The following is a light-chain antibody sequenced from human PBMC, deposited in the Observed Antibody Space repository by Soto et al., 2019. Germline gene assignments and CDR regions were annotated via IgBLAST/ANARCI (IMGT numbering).Light chain of an antibody. J-gene: IGKJ1*01. CDR3: KQYNNWPRT. Sequence: EIVLTQSPGTLSLSPGERATLSCRASQSVSSYFAWYQQKPGQAPNLLIYDAYNRATGIPARFSGSGSGTDFTLTIRSLEPEDFAVYYCKQYNNWPRTFGQGTKVDIK. CDR2: DAY. V-gene: IGKV3-11*01. CDR1: QSVSSY.